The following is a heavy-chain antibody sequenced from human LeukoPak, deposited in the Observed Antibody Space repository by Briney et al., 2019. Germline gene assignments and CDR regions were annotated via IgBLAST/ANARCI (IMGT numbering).Heavy chain of an antibody. D-gene: IGHD3-10*01. V-gene: IGHV7-4-1*02. CDR2: INTNTGNL. CDR1: GYTFTSYA. J-gene: IGHJ3*02. CDR3: ARATSYYLHDAFDI. Sequence: GASVKVSCTAAGYTFTSYAMNWVRQSPRQGGEGRGWINTNTGNLTYGHGFTGRIVFSLDTAVRTAYLQISSLKAEDPAVYYCARATSYYLHDAFDIWGQGTMVTVSS.